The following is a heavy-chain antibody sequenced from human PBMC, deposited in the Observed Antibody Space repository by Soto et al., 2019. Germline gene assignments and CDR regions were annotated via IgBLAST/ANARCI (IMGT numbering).Heavy chain of an antibody. D-gene: IGHD4-17*01. CDR1: GGSISSHDNY. CDR3: ASAESWVGDYVRFAWFDP. J-gene: IGHJ5*02. Sequence: PSGTLSLTCTDSGGSISSHDNYWGLMRQPPGQGLEWIGYIYYGGSSYYNPSLKSRVTISVDTSNNQFSLKLSSVTAADTVVYYCASAESWVGDYVRFAWFDPWGQGTMVTVSS. V-gene: IGHV4-30-4*02. CDR2: IYYGGSS.